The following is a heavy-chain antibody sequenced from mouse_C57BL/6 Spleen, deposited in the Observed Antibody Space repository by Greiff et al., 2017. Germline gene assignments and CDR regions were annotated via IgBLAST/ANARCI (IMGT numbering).Heavy chain of an antibody. J-gene: IGHJ4*01. CDR1: GYTFTSYW. CDR2: IHPNSGST. V-gene: IGHV1-64*01. D-gene: IGHD4-1*01. Sequence: VQLQQPGAELVKPGASVKLSCKASGYTFTSYWMHWVKQRPGQGLEWIGMIHPNSGSTNYNEKFKSKATLTVDKSSSTAYMQLSSLTSEDSAVYYCARVSWDGRDYYAMDYWGQGTSGTVAS. CDR3: ARVSWDGRDYYAMDY.